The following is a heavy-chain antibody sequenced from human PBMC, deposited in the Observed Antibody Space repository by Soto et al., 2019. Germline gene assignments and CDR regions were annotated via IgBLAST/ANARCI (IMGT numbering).Heavy chain of an antibody. CDR1: GGSFSGYY. J-gene: IGHJ4*02. CDR3: ARVMASSSIQFDY. Sequence: NPSETLSLTCAVYGGSFSGYYWSWIRQPPGKGLEWIGEINHSGSTNYNPSLKSRVTISVDTSKNQFSLKLSSVTAADTAGYYCARVMASSSIQFDYWGQGTLVTVSS. CDR2: INHSGST. V-gene: IGHV4-34*01. D-gene: IGHD6-13*01.